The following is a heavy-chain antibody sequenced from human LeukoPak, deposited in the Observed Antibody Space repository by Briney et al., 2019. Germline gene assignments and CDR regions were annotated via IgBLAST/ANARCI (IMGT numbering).Heavy chain of an antibody. CDR1: GGSFSGYY. V-gene: IGHV4-34*01. J-gene: IGHJ6*02. CDR3: AIRTVTTPWGYYYGMDV. D-gene: IGHD4-17*01. CDR2: INHSGST. Sequence: SETLSLTCAVYGGSFSGYYWSWIRQPPGKGLEWIGEINHSGSTNYNPSLKSRVTISVDTSKNQFSLKLSSVTAADTAVYYCAIRTVTTPWGYYYGMDVWGQGTTVTASS.